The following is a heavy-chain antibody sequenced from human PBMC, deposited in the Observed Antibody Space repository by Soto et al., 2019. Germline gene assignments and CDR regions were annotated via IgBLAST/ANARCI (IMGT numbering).Heavy chain of an antibody. CDR2: IIPIFGTA. CDR3: VSGRYWSGGSCRLNYYYGMDV. D-gene: IGHD2-15*01. Sequence: QVQLVQSGAEVKKPGSSVKVSCKASGGTFSSYAISWVRQAPGQGLEWMGGIIPIFGTANYAQKFQGRVTIAADESTSTAYMELSSLRSEDTAVYYCVSGRYWSGGSCRLNYYYGMDVWGQGTTVTVSS. CDR1: GGTFSSYA. J-gene: IGHJ6*02. V-gene: IGHV1-69*01.